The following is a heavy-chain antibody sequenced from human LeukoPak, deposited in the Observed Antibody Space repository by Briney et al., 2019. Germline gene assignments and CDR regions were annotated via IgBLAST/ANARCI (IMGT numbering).Heavy chain of an antibody. Sequence: ASVKVSCKASGYTFTSYGISWVRQAPGLGLEWMGWISAYNGNTNYAQKLQGRVTMTTDTSTSTAYMELRSLRSDDTAVYYCARGDMLAYCGGDCYPFDYWGQGTLVTVSS. V-gene: IGHV1-18*01. CDR2: ISAYNGNT. D-gene: IGHD2-21*02. CDR1: GYTFTSYG. CDR3: ARGDMLAYCGGDCYPFDY. J-gene: IGHJ4*02.